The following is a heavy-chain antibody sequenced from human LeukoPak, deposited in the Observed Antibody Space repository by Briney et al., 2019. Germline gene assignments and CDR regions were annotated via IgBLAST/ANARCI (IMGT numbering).Heavy chain of an antibody. D-gene: IGHD6-13*01. CDR3: ARGPPATIAADGTGAFDY. Sequence: SSQTLSLTCTVSGGSISSGSYYWSWIRQPAGKGLEWIGRIYTIGSTNYNPSLKSRVTISVDTSKNQFSLKLSSVPAADTAVYYGARGPPATIAADGTGAFDYWGQGTLVTVSS. J-gene: IGHJ4*02. CDR2: IYTIGST. V-gene: IGHV4-61*02. CDR1: GGSISSGSYY.